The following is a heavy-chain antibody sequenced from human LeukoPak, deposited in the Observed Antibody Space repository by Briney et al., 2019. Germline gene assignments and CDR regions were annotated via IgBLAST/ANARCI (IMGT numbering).Heavy chain of an antibody. Sequence: SETLSLTCTVSGGSITTSNWWSWVRQPPGKGLERIGEIHPSGGINYSLSLRSRATLSMDKSKNQFPLELSSVTAADTAVYYCAKDLGYQLLYWGQGTLVTVSS. CDR3: AKDLGYQLLY. J-gene: IGHJ4*02. CDR2: IHPSGGI. V-gene: IGHV4-4*02. D-gene: IGHD2-2*01. CDR1: GGSITTSNW.